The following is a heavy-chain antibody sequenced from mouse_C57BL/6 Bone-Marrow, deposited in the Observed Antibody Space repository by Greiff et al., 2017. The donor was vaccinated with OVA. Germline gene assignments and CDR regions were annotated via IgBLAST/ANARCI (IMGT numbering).Heavy chain of an antibody. CDR2: IDPSDSYT. CDR3: ARSEILDY. V-gene: IGHV1-69*01. J-gene: IGHJ2*01. Sequence: VQLQQPGAELVMPGASVKLSCKASGYTFTSYWMHWVKQRPGQGLEWIGEIDPSDSYTNYNQKFKGKSTLTVDKSSSTAYMQLSSLTSEDSAGYNCARSEILDYWGQGTTLTVSS. CDR1: GYTFTSYW.